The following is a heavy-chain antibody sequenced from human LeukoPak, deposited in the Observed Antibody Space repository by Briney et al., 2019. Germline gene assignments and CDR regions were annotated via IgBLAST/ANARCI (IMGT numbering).Heavy chain of an antibody. V-gene: IGHV4-31*03. D-gene: IGHD3-22*01. CDR1: GGSISSGGYY. CDR3: ARDPGPQAFYDADAFDI. CDR2: IYYSGST. J-gene: IGHJ3*02. Sequence: SETLSLTCTVSGGSISSGGYYRSWIRQHPGKGLEWIGYIYYSGSTYYNPSLKSRVTISVDTSKNQFSLKLSSVTAADTAVYYCARDPGPQAFYDADAFDIWGQGTMVTVSS.